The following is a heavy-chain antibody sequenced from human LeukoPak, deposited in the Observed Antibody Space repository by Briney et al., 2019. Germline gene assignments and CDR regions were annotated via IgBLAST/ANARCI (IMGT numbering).Heavy chain of an antibody. CDR3: VKEGSH. CDR1: GFTFSSYA. Sequence: GGSLRLSCAASGFTFSSYAMSWVRQAPGKGLEWASSISSSGGITYYADSVKGRFTISRDNSQNTLYLQMDGMGAEDRAVYYCVKEGSHWGQGTLVTVSS. V-gene: IGHV3-23*01. D-gene: IGHD1-26*01. CDR2: ISSSGGIT. J-gene: IGHJ4*02.